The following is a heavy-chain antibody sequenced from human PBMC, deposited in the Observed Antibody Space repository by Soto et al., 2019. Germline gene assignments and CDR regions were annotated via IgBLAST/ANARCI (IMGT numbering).Heavy chain of an antibody. CDR3: AKVKLPGALAEGRMDV. CDR2: ISVSGGNT. CDR1: GFSFSIYA. V-gene: IGHV3-23*01. Sequence: QSGGSLRLSCAASGFSFSIYAMTWVRQAPGKGLEWVSVISVSGGNTYYADSVKGRFTISRDTSEKTVYLQMNSLRAEDTAVYFCAKVKLPGALAEGRMDVWGQGTTVTVSS. J-gene: IGHJ6*02. D-gene: IGHD1-7*01.